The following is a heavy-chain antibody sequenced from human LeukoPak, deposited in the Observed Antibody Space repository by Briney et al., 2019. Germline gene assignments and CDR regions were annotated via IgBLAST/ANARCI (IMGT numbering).Heavy chain of an antibody. Sequence: GESLKISCKGSEYSFTYYWIGWVRQMPGKGLEWMGNIYPGDSDTRYSPSFQGQVTISVDKSISTAYLQWSSLKASDTAMYYCARQDGYSLYYFDFWGQGTLVTVSS. CDR1: EYSFTYYW. V-gene: IGHV5-51*01. J-gene: IGHJ4*02. D-gene: IGHD5-24*01. CDR2: IYPGDSDT. CDR3: ARQDGYSLYYFDF.